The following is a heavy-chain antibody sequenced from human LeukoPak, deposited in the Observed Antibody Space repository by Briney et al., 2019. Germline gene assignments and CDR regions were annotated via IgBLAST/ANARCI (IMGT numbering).Heavy chain of an antibody. CDR3: AKESFRKAGTTGAFDI. CDR2: ISANGVRT. CDR1: GFTFNTYA. V-gene: IGHV3-23*01. J-gene: IGHJ3*02. D-gene: IGHD1-7*01. Sequence: GGSLRLSCAASGFTFNTYAMSWVRQAPGKGLEWVSLISANGVRTFYADSVKGRFIISRDNSKNTLYLQMNSLRAEDTAVYYCAKESFRKAGTTGAFDIWGQGTMVTVSS.